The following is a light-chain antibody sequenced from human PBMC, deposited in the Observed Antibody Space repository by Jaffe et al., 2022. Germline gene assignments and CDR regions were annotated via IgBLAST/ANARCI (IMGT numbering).Light chain of an antibody. CDR2: DAS. J-gene: IGKJ1*01. V-gene: IGKV1-17*01. Sequence: DIQMTQSPSSLSASIGDRVTITCRASQGITNAFAWYQQKPGKAPKRLLYDASTLDSGVPSRFSGSGSGTEFTLTISSLQPEDFAIYSCLQYYAYPRTFGQGTEVGVK. CDR3: LQYYAYPRT. CDR1: QGITNA.